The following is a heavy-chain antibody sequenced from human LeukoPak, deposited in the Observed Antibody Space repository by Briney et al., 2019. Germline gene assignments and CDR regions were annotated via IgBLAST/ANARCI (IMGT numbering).Heavy chain of an antibody. CDR3: ARRADIVVVPAARESLPLEYYYYYMDV. V-gene: IGHV4-39*01. Sequence: SETLSLTCTVSGGSISSSSYYWGWIRQPLGKGLEWIGSIYYSGSTYYNPSLKSRVTISVDTSKNQFSLKLSSVTAADTAVYYCARRADIVVVPAARESLPLEYYYYYMDVWGKGTTVTVSS. J-gene: IGHJ6*03. CDR2: IYYSGST. CDR1: GGSISSSSYY. D-gene: IGHD2-2*01.